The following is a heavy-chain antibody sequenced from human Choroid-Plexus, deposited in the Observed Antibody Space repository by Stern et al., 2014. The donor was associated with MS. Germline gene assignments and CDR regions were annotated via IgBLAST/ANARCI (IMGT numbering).Heavy chain of an antibody. CDR3: AKDRQYLTYFFDH. Sequence: VQLEESGGGVVQPGRPLRLSCVASGFTFGSCAMHWVRQAPGKGLEWVAGVSYDGSNKYYVDSVKGRFTISRDNSQNTLYMQMSSLRPEDTAVYYCAKDRQYLTYFFDHWGQGSLVTVSS. CDR2: VSYDGSNK. V-gene: IGHV3-30*18. J-gene: IGHJ5*02. D-gene: IGHD2/OR15-2a*01. CDR1: GFTFGSCA.